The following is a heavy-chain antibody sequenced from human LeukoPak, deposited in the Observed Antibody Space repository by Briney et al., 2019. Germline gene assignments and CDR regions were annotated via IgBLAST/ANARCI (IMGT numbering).Heavy chain of an antibody. J-gene: IGHJ5*02. CDR2: INHSGST. Sequence: PSETLSLTCTVSGGSISSYYWSWIRQPPGKGLEWIGEINHSGSTNYNPSLKSRVTISVDTSKNQFSLKLSSVTAADTAVYYCARGPRWFDPWGQGTLVTVSS. CDR3: ARGPRWFDP. V-gene: IGHV4-34*01. CDR1: GGSISSYY.